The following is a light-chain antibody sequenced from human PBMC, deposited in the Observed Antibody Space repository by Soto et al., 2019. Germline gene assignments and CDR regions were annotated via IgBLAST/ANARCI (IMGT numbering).Light chain of an antibody. J-gene: IGKJ4*01. CDR2: GAS. CDR1: QCVSSN. CDR3: QQYNNWPQLT. V-gene: IGKV3-15*01. Sequence: EIVMTQSPATLSVSPGERATLSCRASQCVSSNLAWYQQKPGQAPRLLIYGASTRATGIPARFSGSGSGTEFTLTISSLQSEDFAVYYCQQYNNWPQLTFGGGTKVEIK.